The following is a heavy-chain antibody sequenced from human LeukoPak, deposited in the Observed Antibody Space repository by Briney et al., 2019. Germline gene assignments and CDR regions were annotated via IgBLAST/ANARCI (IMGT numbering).Heavy chain of an antibody. CDR2: ISGSGGST. V-gene: IGHV3-23*01. CDR1: GFTFSSYG. Sequence: LPGGSLRLSCAASGFTFSSYGMSWVRQAPGKGLEWVSAISGSGGSTYYADSVKGRFTISRDNSKNTLPLQMNSLRAEDTAIYYCAKHPYEGYCSGGSCWNNWFDPWGQGTLVTVSS. D-gene: IGHD2-15*01. CDR3: AKHPYEGYCSGGSCWNNWFDP. J-gene: IGHJ5*02.